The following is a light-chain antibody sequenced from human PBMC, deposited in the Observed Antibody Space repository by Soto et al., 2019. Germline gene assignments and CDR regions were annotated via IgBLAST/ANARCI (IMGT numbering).Light chain of an antibody. CDR1: QDIGNA. J-gene: IGKJ3*01. CDR2: AAS. V-gene: IGKV1-17*01. Sequence: DIQMTQSPSSLSASVGDRVTITCRARQDIGNALGWFQQKPGKAPKRLIYAASTLQSGVPSRFSGSRSGTEFTLTISSLQPEDFATYYCLQHNSYPFTFGPGTKVDIK. CDR3: LQHNSYPFT.